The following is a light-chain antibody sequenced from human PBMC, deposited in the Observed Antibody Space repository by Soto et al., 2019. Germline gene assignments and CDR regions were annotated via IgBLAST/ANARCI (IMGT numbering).Light chain of an antibody. V-gene: IGKV3-20*01. CDR1: QTISSSY. CDR3: QHYDGSLT. CDR2: AAS. Sequence: EIVLTQSPHTMSLSPGERASLSFRTSQTISSSYFAWYQQKTGQSPRLLVYAASIRAPGIPDRFRGSGSGADLTLTISRLEPADFAVYFCQHYDGSLTFGGGTRVEIK. J-gene: IGKJ4*01.